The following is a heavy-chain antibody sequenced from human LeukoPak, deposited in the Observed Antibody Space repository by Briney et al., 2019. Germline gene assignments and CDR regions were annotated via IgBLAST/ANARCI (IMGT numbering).Heavy chain of an antibody. CDR3: ARIEVGYNSTLRFDY. CDR1: GFTVSSNY. J-gene: IGHJ4*02. V-gene: IGHV3-33*01. CDR2: IWYDGSNK. Sequence: GRSLRLSCAASGFTVSSNYMHWVRQAPDKGLEWVAVIWYDGSNKYYADSVKGRFTISRDNSKNMLYLQMNSLTAEDTALYFCARIEVGYNSTLRFDYWGQGTLVTVSS. D-gene: IGHD5-18*01.